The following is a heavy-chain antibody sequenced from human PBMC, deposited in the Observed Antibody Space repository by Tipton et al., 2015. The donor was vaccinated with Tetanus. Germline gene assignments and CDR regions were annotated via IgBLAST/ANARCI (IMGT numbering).Heavy chain of an antibody. CDR1: GLTFSDAW. CDR2: ISGSAGST. Sequence: SLRLSCAASGLTFSDAWMSWVRQPPGEGLEWVSSISGSAGSTYYADSVKGRFTIFRDNSNSTLYLEMNNLRADDTAVYYCAKEKQLVPSFDHWGQGTLVIVSS. J-gene: IGHJ4*02. V-gene: IGHV3-23*01. CDR3: AKEKQLVPSFDH. D-gene: IGHD6-13*01.